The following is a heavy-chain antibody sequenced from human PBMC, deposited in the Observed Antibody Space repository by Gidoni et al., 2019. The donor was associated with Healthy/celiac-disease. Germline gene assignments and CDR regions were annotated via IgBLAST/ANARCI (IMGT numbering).Heavy chain of an antibody. V-gene: IGHV1-18*01. J-gene: IGHJ3*02. CDR1: GYTFTSYG. D-gene: IGHD6-13*01. CDR2: ISADNGNT. CDR3: ASLKRAAAGKFLGPDAFDI. Sequence: QVQLVQSGAGVKKPGASVKVSCKASGYTFTSYGIGWVRQAPGQGLEWMGWISADNGNTNYAQKLQGRVTMTTDTSTSTAYMELRSLRSDDTAVYYCASLKRAAAGKFLGPDAFDIWGQGTMVTVSS.